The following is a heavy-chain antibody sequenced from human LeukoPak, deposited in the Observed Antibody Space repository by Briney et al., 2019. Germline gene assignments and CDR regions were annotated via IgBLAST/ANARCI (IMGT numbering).Heavy chain of an antibody. V-gene: IGHV3-33*01. Sequence: GGSLRLSCAASGFTFSSYGMHWVRQAPGKGLEWVAVIWYDGSNKYYADSVKGRFTISRDNSKNTLYLQMNSLRAEDTAVYYCAREAGRSDAFDIWGQGTMVTVSS. J-gene: IGHJ3*02. CDR3: AREAGRSDAFDI. CDR1: GFTFSSYG. CDR2: IWYDGSNK.